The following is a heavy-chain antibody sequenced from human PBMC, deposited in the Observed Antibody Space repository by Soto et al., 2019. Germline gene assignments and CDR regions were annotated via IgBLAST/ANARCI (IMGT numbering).Heavy chain of an antibody. CDR2: IDYSGST. V-gene: IGHV4-39*07. Sequence: SETLSLTCTVSGGSISSSSDYWSWIRQPPGRGLEWIGCIDYSGSTYYNPSLKSRVTISVDTSKNQFSLKLSSVTAADTAVYYCAKSVDPWGQGTLVTVSS. J-gene: IGHJ5*02. CDR1: GGSISSSSDY. CDR3: AKSVDP.